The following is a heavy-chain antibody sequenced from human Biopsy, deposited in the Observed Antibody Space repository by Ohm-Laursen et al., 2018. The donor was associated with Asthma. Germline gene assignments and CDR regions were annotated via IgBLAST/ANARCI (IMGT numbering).Heavy chain of an antibody. V-gene: IGHV1-18*04. CDR3: ARDGPVGAPSDY. Sequence: ASVKVSCKASGYTFTSYGISWARQAPGQGLEWVGWISACNGNTNYAQKIQGRITMNTDTSTSSAYMELRSRRSDDTAVYYCARDGPVGAPSDYWGQGTLVTVSS. D-gene: IGHD1-26*01. CDR1: GYTFTSYG. CDR2: ISACNGNT. J-gene: IGHJ4*02.